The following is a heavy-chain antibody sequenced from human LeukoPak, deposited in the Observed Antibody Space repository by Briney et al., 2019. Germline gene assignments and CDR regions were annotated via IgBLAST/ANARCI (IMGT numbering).Heavy chain of an antibody. CDR1: GIAFSDYT. J-gene: IGHJ4*02. CDR2: ISGTTRFI. CDR3: TREDHSNYNY. D-gene: IGHD4-11*01. Sequence: GGSLRLSCAASGIAFSDYTMNWVRQAPGKGLEWVSSISGTTRFIYYADSVKGRFTVSRDNDKNSLFLQMSSLRAEDTAVYYCTREDHSNYNYWGQGTLVTVSS. V-gene: IGHV3-21*01.